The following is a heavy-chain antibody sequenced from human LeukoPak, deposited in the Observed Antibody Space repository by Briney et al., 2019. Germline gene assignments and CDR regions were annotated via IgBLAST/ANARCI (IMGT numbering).Heavy chain of an antibody. CDR2: ISTGDTAI. J-gene: IGHJ3*01. Sequence: GGSLRLSCAASGFTFSDHYMSWIRQAPGKGLEWISYISTGDTAIFYADSVKGRFTISRDNAKDSLYLQMSSLRAEDTAVYYCARSSYSSSSSVWGQGTMVTVSS. D-gene: IGHD6-6*01. CDR1: GFTFSDHY. V-gene: IGHV3-11*01. CDR3: ARSSYSSSSSV.